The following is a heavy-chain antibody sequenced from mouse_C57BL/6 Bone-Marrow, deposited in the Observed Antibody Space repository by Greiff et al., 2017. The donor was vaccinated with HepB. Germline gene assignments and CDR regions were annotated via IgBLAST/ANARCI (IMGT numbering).Heavy chain of an antibody. CDR1: GYTFTDYY. V-gene: IGHV1-26*01. Sequence: VQLQQSGPELVKPGASVKISCKASGYTFTDYYMNWVKQSHGKSLEWIGDINPNNGGTSYNQKFKGKATLTVDKSSSTAYMELRSLTSEDSAVYYCARDGYYGGQGTTLTVSS. J-gene: IGHJ2*01. CDR3: ARDGYY. CDR2: INPNNGGT. D-gene: IGHD2-3*01.